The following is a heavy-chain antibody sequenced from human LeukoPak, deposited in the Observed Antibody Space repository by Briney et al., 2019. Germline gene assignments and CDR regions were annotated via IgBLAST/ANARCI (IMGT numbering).Heavy chain of an antibody. J-gene: IGHJ4*02. CDR3: ARVGTYYYDSRREPADY. V-gene: IGHV4-34*01. CDR2: INHSGST. D-gene: IGHD3-22*01. Sequence: SETLSLTCAVYGGSFSGYYWSWIRQPPGKGLEWIGEINHSGSTSYNPSLKSRVTISVDTSKNQFSLKLSSVTAADTAVYYCARVGTYYYDSRREPADYWGQGTLVTVSS. CDR1: GGSFSGYY.